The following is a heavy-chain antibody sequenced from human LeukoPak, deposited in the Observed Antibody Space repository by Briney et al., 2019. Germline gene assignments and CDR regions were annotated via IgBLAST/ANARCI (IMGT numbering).Heavy chain of an antibody. Sequence: PSDTLSLTGTVSGGSLSSYYWSWIRQPPGKGLEWIGYIYYSGSTNYNPSLKSRVTISLDTSKNQFSLKLSSVTAAATAVYYCAGVSNELGYCGGGTCLGFDYWGQGTLVTVSS. CDR2: IYYSGST. D-gene: IGHD2-15*01. CDR3: AGVSNELGYCGGGTCLGFDY. J-gene: IGHJ4*02. CDR1: GGSLSSYY. V-gene: IGHV4-59*08.